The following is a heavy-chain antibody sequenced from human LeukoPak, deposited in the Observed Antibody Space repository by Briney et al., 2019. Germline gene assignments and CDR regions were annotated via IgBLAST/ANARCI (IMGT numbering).Heavy chain of an antibody. CDR2: IIPIFGTA. D-gene: IGHD2-2*03. CDR1: GGTFSSYA. J-gene: IGHJ6*03. CDR3: ASGYCSSTSCYGYYYYYYMDV. V-gene: IGHV1-69*05. Sequence: ASVKVSFKASGGTFSSYAISWVRQAPGQGLEWMGGIIPIFGTANYAQKFQGRVTITTDESTSTAYMELSSLRSEDTAVYYCASGYCSSTSCYGYYYYYYMDVWGKGTTVTVSS.